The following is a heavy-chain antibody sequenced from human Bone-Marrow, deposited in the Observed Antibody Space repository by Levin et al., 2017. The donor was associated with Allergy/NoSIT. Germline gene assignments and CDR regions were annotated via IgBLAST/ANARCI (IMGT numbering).Heavy chain of an antibody. Sequence: SETLSLTCALFGGAFSDYYWTWIRQPPGKGLEWIGEINHSGSTNFHPSLKSRITISVDASKNQFSLSLRSLTAADTAVYYCARGRHYYDSSGCYLPSGYSGDYYGLDVWGQGTSVTVSS. D-gene: IGHD3-22*01. V-gene: IGHV4-34*01. CDR3: ARGRHYYDSSGCYLPSGYSGDYYGLDV. CDR1: GGAFSDYY. CDR2: INHSGST. J-gene: IGHJ6*02.